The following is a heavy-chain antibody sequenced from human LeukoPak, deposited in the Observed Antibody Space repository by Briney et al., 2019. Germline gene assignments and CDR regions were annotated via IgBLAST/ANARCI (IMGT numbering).Heavy chain of an antibody. CDR1: GFTFSSYG. V-gene: IGHV3-30*02. D-gene: IGHD3-22*01. J-gene: IGHJ4*02. CDR2: IRYDGSNK. Sequence: GGSLRLSCAASGFTFSSYGMHWVRQAPGKGLEWVAFIRYDGSNKYYADSVKGRFTISRDNSKNTLYLQMNSLRAEDTAVYYCAKGDYYGSSGYYYYFDYWGQGTLVTVSS. CDR3: AKGDYYGSSGYYYYFDY.